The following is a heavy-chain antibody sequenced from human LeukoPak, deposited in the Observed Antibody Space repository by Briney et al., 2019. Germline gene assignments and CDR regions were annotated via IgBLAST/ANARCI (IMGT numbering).Heavy chain of an antibody. CDR2: ISSSGSTI. D-gene: IGHD3-10*01. CDR3: ARDYYGSGSYYYYYYGMDV. CDR1: GFTFSDYY. Sequence: PGGSLRLSCAASGFTFSDYYMSWIRQAPGKGLEWVSYISSSGSTIYYADSVKGRFTISRDNAKNSLYLQMHSLRAEDTAVYYCARDYYGSGSYYYYYYGMDVWGQGTTVTVSS. J-gene: IGHJ6*02. V-gene: IGHV3-11*01.